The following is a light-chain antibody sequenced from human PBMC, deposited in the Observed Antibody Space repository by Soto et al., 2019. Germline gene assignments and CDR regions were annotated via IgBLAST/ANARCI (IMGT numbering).Light chain of an antibody. CDR2: DSS. CDR3: QQYDISPWT. Sequence: DIVLTHSPATLSLTPVQGASLSCRASKSVSSNLAWYQQKPGQPPRLLIYDSSTRATGFPDRFSGSGSGTDFTLTIIRLEPEDFAVYYCQQYDISPWTFGQGTKVDIK. J-gene: IGKJ1*01. V-gene: IGKV3-20*01. CDR1: KSVSSN.